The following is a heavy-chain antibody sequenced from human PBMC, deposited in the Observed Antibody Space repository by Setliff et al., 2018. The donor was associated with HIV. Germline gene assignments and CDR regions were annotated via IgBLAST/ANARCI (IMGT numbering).Heavy chain of an antibody. CDR1: RGTFSSYA. J-gene: IGHJ4*02. CDR2: IIPILGIA. D-gene: IGHD3-10*01. CDR3: ASLWGSVDY. Sequence: ASVKVSCKASRGTFSSYAISWVRQAPGQGLEWMGGIIPILGIANYAQKFQGRVTITADESTSTAYMELSSLRSEDTAVYYCASLWGSVDYWGQGTLVTVSS. V-gene: IGHV1-69*10.